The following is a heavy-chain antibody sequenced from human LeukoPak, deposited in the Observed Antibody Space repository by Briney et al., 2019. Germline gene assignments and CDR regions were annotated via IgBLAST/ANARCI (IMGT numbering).Heavy chain of an antibody. CDR3: AKENDYGDKRRRGTYGMDV. CDR2: LSGGSDHI. V-gene: IGHV3-21*01. CDR1: GFTFSSYN. D-gene: IGHD4-17*01. J-gene: IGHJ6*02. Sequence: PGGPLRLSCAASGFTFSSYNMYWVRQAPGQGLEWVSSLSGGSDHIYYADPVKGRFTISRDNSKNTLYLQMNSLRAEDTAVYYCAKENDYGDKRRRGTYGMDVWGQGTTVTVSS.